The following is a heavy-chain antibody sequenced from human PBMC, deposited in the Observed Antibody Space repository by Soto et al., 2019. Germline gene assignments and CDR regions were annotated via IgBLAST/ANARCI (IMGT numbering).Heavy chain of an antibody. V-gene: IGHV4-30-2*01. CDR1: GGSISSGGYS. CDR3: AGGSAFGSGYYPTCSAP. Sequence: QLQLQESGSGLVKPSQTLSLTCAVSGGSISSGGYSWSWIRQPPGKGLEWIGYIYHSGSTYYNPSLKSRFTIPVARPKNHFPLKVSSVTAGDTAVFYWAGGSAFGSGYYPTCSAPGGQETRFTVSS. D-gene: IGHD3-3*01. J-gene: IGHJ5*02. CDR2: IYHSGST.